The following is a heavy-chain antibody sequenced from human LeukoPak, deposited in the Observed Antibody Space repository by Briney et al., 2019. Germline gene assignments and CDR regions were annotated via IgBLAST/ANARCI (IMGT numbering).Heavy chain of an antibody. Sequence: PGGSLRLSCAASGFTFSNYWMSWVRQAPGKGLEWVANIKQDGREKYYVGSVKGRFTISRDNADNSLFLQMDSLRAEDTAVYYCARDIPSLGKLDLWGQGTLVTVSS. CDR2: IKQDGREK. CDR3: ARDIPSLGKLDL. J-gene: IGHJ5*02. CDR1: GFTFSNYW. D-gene: IGHD7-27*01. V-gene: IGHV3-7*01.